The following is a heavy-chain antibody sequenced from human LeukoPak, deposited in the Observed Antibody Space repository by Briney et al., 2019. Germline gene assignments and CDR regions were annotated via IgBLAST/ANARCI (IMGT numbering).Heavy chain of an antibody. CDR3: VKGPAVAGRFDY. Sequence: GGSLRLSCTASAFTFSSSAMHWVRQAPGKGLEYVSGISSNGGSTYYADSVKGRFTISRDNTKNMLYLQMSSLRPEDTAVYHCVKGPAVAGRFDYWGQGTLVTVSS. V-gene: IGHV3-64D*06. CDR2: ISSNGGST. D-gene: IGHD6-19*01. CDR1: AFTFSSSA. J-gene: IGHJ4*02.